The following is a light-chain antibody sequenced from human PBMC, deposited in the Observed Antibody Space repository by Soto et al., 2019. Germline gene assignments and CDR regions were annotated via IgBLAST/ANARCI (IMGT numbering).Light chain of an antibody. CDR3: SSYTSSSTRV. Sequence: HSVLTQPASVSGSPGQSITISCTGTSRDVGGYNYVSWYQQHPGKAPKLMIYDVSNRPSGVSNRFSGSKSGNTASLTISGLQAEDEADYYCSSYTSSSTRVFGTGTKLTVL. CDR2: DVS. J-gene: IGLJ1*01. CDR1: SRDVGGYNY. V-gene: IGLV2-14*01.